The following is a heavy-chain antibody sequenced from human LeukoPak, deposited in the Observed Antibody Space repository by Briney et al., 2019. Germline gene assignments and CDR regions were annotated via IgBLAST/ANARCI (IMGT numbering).Heavy chain of an antibody. J-gene: IGHJ3*02. CDR3: ARLDIVVVPAAVGHDAFDI. CDR2: INPNSGGT. V-gene: IGHV1-2*02. D-gene: IGHD2-2*01. CDR1: GYTFTGYY. Sequence: ASVKVPCKASGYTFTGYYMHWVRQAPGQGLEWMGWINPNSGGTNYAQKFQGRVTMTRDTSISTAYMELSRLRSDDTAVYYCARLDIVVVPAAVGHDAFDIWGQGTMVTVSS.